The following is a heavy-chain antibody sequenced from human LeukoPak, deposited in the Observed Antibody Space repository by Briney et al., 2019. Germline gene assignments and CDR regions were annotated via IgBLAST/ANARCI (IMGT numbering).Heavy chain of an antibody. CDR2: ITFDGSAE. J-gene: IGHJ6*02. CDR1: GFTFNNYA. Sequence: GRSLRLSCAPSGFTFNNYAMHWVRQAPGKGLEWVSLITFDGSAESYADSVKGRFTISRDNSKNMLYLQMDSLRLEDTAVYYCAREVAYSGSNYGMDVWGQGTTVTVSS. V-gene: IGHV3-30-3*01. D-gene: IGHD1-26*01. CDR3: AREVAYSGSNYGMDV.